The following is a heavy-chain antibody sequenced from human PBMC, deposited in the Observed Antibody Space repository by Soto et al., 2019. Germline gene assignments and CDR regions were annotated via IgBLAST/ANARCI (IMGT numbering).Heavy chain of an antibody. V-gene: IGHV3-33*01. Sequence: QVQLVESGGGVVQPGRSLRLSCAASGFTFSSYGMHWVRQAPGKGLEWVAVIWYDGSNKYYADSVKGRFTISRDNSKNSLYLQMNRLRAEDTAVYYCARDPPSPVAGSYYFDYWGQGTLVTVSS. J-gene: IGHJ4*02. CDR2: IWYDGSNK. D-gene: IGHD6-19*01. CDR3: ARDPPSPVAGSYYFDY. CDR1: GFTFSSYG.